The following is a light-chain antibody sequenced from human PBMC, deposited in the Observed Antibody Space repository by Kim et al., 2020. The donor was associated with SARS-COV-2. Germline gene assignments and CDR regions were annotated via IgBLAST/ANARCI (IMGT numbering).Light chain of an antibody. V-gene: IGKV3-20*01. J-gene: IGKJ2*01. Sequence: EIVLTQSPVTLSFSPGERAVLSCKTSETIASPYLAWYQQKPGQAPRLLIYAASTRATGIPDRFSGSGSGTDFTLTFSRLEPEDFAVYYCQQYGSSPYTFGQGTKLEI. CDR1: ETIASPY. CDR2: AAS. CDR3: QQYGSSPYT.